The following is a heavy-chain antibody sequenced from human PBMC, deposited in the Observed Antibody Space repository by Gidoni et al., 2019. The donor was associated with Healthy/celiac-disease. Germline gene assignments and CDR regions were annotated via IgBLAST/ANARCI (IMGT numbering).Heavy chain of an antibody. CDR2: ISSSSSYI. V-gene: IGHV3-21*01. CDR3: ARDAMAADDYYYYMDV. D-gene: IGHD6-19*01. Sequence: EVQLVESGGGLVKPGGSLRLSCAAPGFTFSSYSMNWVRQAPGKGLEWVSSISSSSSYIYYADSVKGRFTISRDNAKNSLYLQMNSLRAEDTAVYYCARDAMAADDYYYYMDVWGKGTTVTVSS. CDR1: GFTFSSYS. J-gene: IGHJ6*03.